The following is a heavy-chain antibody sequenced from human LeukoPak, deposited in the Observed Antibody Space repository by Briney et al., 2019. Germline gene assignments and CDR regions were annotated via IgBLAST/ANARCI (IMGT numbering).Heavy chain of an antibody. CDR3: AKDHRIWPGTTLYY. D-gene: IGHD1-7*01. CDR1: GFTVSSNY. V-gene: IGHV3-30*02. J-gene: IGHJ4*02. CDR2: IRYDGSNK. Sequence: RPGGSLRLSCAASGFTVSSNYMSWVRQAPGKGLEWVAFIRYDGSNKYYADSVKGRFTISRDNSKNTLYLQMNSLRAEDTAVYYCAKDHRIWPGTTLYYWGQGTLVTVSS.